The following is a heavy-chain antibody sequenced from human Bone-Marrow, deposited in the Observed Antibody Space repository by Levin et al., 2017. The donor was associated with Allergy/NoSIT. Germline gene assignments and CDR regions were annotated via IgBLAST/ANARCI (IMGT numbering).Heavy chain of an antibody. CDR1: GYTFISYG. CDR2: SSTYNGDT. V-gene: IGHV1-18*01. J-gene: IGHJ4*02. D-gene: IGHD4-11*01. Sequence: GASVKVSCKASGYTFISYGINWVRQAPGQGLEWVGWSSTYNGDTNYAQNFQGRVSMTTDRSTNTAFLELSGLRSDDTAVYFCARKHPTAPTAIEYWGQGTLVTVSS. CDR3: ARKHPTAPTAIEY.